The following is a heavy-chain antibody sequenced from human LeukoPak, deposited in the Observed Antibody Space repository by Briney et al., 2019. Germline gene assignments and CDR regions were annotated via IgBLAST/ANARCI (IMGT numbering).Heavy chain of an antibody. J-gene: IGHJ5*02. V-gene: IGHV4-59*01. CDR2: IYYSGST. D-gene: IGHD3-3*01. CDR3: ARGSYDFWSGYSWFDP. CDR1: GDSISSYY. Sequence: SETLSLTCTVSGDSISSYYWSWIRQPPGKGLEWIGYIYYSGSTNYNPSLKSRVTISVDTSKNQFSLKLSSVTAADTAVYYCARGSYDFWSGYSWFDPWGQGTLVTVSS.